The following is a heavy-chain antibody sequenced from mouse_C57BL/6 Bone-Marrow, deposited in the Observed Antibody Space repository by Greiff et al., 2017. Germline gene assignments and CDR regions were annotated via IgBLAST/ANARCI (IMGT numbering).Heavy chain of an antibody. J-gene: IGHJ1*03. Sequence: VQRVESGAELARPGASVKLSCKASGYTFTSYGISWVKQRTGQGLEWIGEIYPRSGNTYYNEKFKGKATLTADKSSSTAYMELRSLTSEDSAVYFCARGWGIRRYFDVWGTGTTVTVSS. CDR3: ARGWGIRRYFDV. V-gene: IGHV1-81*01. CDR1: GYTFTSYG. D-gene: IGHD3-3*01. CDR2: IYPRSGNT.